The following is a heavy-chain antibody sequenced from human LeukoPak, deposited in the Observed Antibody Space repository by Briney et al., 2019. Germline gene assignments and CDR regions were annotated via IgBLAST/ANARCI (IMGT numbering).Heavy chain of an antibody. Sequence: GGSLRLSCAASGFSISNNAMHWVRQAPGRGLEWVAFTRYDGNNKNYADSVKGRFTISRDNSRDTLYLQMNSLRADDTAVYYCTKGDDYGANTRLPKYNWFDPWGQGTLVTVSS. J-gene: IGHJ5*02. CDR2: TRYDGNNK. CDR3: TKGDDYGANTRLPKYNWFDP. D-gene: IGHD4-23*01. CDR1: GFSISNNA. V-gene: IGHV3-30*02.